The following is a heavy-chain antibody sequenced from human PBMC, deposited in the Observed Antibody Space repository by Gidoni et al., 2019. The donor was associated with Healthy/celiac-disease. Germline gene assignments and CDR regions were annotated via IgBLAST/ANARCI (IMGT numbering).Heavy chain of an antibody. CDR2: NNHSGST. Sequence: QVQLLQSGAGLLKPSETLSLTCAVYGGSFSGYCWSWIRQPPGKGLECIGENNHSGSTNYNPSLKSRVTISVDTSKNQFSLKLSSVTAADTCVYYCARGWELRPWGQGTLVTVSS. J-gene: IGHJ4*02. D-gene: IGHD1-26*01. CDR3: ARGWELRP. CDR1: GGSFSGYC. V-gene: IGHV4-34*01.